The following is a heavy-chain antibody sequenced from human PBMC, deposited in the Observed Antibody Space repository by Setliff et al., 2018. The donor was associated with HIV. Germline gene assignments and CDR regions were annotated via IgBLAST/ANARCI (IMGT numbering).Heavy chain of an antibody. V-gene: IGHV4-4*07. J-gene: IGHJ6*03. CDR1: GGSTSSYY. Sequence: SETLSLTCTVSGGSTSSYYWTWIRQPAGKGLEWIGRIYTTGSTHFNPSLNSRVTMSLDKSKNQVSLKLYSVTAADTAVYFCARVRIVPYCMDVWGKGTTVTVSS. D-gene: IGHD2-15*01. CDR3: ARVRIVPYCMDV. CDR2: IYTTGST.